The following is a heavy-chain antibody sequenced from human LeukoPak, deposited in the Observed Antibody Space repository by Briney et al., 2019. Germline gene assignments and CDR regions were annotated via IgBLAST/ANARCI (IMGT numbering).Heavy chain of an antibody. CDR3: ARSNGYSSSLPDY. D-gene: IGHD6-13*01. Sequence: GGSLRLSCAASGFTFSSYAMHWVRQAPGKGLEWVAVISYDGSNKYYADSVKGRFTISRDNSKNTLYLQMNSLRAGDTAVYYCARSNGYSSSLPDYWGQGTLVTVSS. J-gene: IGHJ4*02. V-gene: IGHV3-30-3*01. CDR1: GFTFSSYA. CDR2: ISYDGSNK.